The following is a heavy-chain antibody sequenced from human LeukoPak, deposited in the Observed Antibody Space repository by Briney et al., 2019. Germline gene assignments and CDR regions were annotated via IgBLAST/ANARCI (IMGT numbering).Heavy chain of an antibody. D-gene: IGHD2/OR15-2a*01. V-gene: IGHV3-73*01. CDR2: IRSRTNNYAA. CDR3: AKDPPSSGTTFDY. J-gene: IGHJ4*02. Sequence: PGGSLRLSCTASGFIFADSAIHWVRQAPGKGLEWVGRIRSRTNNYAAASAASVKDRFTVSRDDSKDTAYLQMNSLKSEDTAVYYCAKDPPSSGTTFDYWGQGTLVTVSS. CDR1: GFIFADSA.